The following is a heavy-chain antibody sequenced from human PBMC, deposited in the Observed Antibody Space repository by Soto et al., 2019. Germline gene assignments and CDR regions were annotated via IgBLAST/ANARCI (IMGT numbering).Heavy chain of an antibody. CDR1: GFTLTSYS. J-gene: IGHJ4*02. CDR2: ISSTTNYI. Sequence: SLRLSCAASGFTLTSYSVNCVRKAPGKGLEWVSSISSTTNYIYYGDSMKGRFTISRDNAKNSLYLEMNSLRAEDTAVYYCARESDDLTSNCDYWGQGTLVTVSS. V-gene: IGHV3-21*06. CDR3: ARESDDLTSNCDY.